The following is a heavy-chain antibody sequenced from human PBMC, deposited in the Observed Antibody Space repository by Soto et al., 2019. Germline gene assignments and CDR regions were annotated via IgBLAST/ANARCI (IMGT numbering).Heavy chain of an antibody. D-gene: IGHD3-22*01. CDR2: VYSSGTT. CDR1: GGSINSYW. CDR3: ARAHLYYYDSSGYGHVDY. V-gene: IGHV4-4*07. Sequence: PSETLSLTCSVSGGSINSYWWSWIRQPAGKGLEWIGRVYSSGTTDYNPSLNSRATMSVETSKNQFSLKLSSVTAADTAVYYCARAHLYYYDSSGYGHVDYWGQGTLVTVSS. J-gene: IGHJ4*02.